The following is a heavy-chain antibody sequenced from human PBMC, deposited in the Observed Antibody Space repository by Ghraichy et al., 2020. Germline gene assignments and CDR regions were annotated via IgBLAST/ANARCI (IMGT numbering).Heavy chain of an antibody. D-gene: IGHD3-10*01. J-gene: IGHJ3*02. Sequence: GTLSLTCAVSGGSISSSNWWSWVRQPPGKGLEWIGEIYHSGSTNYNPSLKSRVTISVDKSKNQFSLKLSSVTAADTAVYYCARSPYYYGSGHAFDIWGQGTMVTVSS. CDR3: ARSPYYYGSGHAFDI. CDR2: IYHSGST. CDR1: GGSISSSNW. V-gene: IGHV4-4*02.